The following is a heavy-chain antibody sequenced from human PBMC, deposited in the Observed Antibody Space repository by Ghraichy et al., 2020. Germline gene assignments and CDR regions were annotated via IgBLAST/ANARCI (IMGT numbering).Heavy chain of an antibody. CDR1: GGSISSYY. Sequence: SETLSLTCTVSGGSISSYYWSWIRQPPGKGLEWIGYIYYSGSTNYNPSLKSRVTISVDTSKNQFSLKLSSVTAADTAVYYCARLRWPRWVDYWGQGTLVTVSS. J-gene: IGHJ4*02. D-gene: IGHD4-23*01. CDR3: ARLRWPRWVDY. CDR2: IYYSGST. V-gene: IGHV4-59*08.